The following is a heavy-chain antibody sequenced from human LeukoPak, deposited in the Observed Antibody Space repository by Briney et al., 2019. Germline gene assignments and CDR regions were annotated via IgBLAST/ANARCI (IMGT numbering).Heavy chain of an antibody. CDR3: AKDSLAGGPFDY. J-gene: IGHJ4*02. D-gene: IGHD4-23*01. V-gene: IGHV3-7*05. CDR1: GFTFSSYW. CDR2: INQDGSEK. Sequence: PGGSLRLSCATSGFTFSSYWMTWVRQTPGKGLEWVAHINQDGSEKYYVDSVQGRFTISRDNSKNTLYLQMNSLRAEDTAVYYCAKDSLAGGPFDYWGQGTLVTVSS.